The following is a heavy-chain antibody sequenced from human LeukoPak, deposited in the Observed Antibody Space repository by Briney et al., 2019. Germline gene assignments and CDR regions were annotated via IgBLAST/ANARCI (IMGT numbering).Heavy chain of an antibody. CDR2: ISSSISNT. Sequence: PGGSLRLSCAASGFTFSRYTMNWVRQAPGKGLEWVSSISSSISNTYYTDSVKGRFTISRDNAKNSLYLQMNSPRAEDTAVYYCARDLGTTFDYWGQGTLVTVSS. J-gene: IGHJ4*02. CDR1: GFTFSRYT. D-gene: IGHD1-7*01. CDR3: ARDLGTTFDY. V-gene: IGHV3-21*01.